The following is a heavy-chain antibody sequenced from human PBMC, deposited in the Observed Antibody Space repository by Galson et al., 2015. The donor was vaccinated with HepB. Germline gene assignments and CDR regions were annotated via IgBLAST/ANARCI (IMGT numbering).Heavy chain of an antibody. CDR2: IIPMFGTT. V-gene: IGHV1-69*13. D-gene: IGHD1-14*01. CDR3: VASSIREPYVVNYYYAMDV. J-gene: IGHJ6*02. Sequence: SVKVSCKASGGTFSNSAFSWVRQAPGQGLEWMGGIIPMFGTTNSAQKFQDRVTITADESTSTANMELSSLISEVTAVYYCVASSIREPYVVNYYYAMDVWGPGPTIIVSS. CDR1: GGTFSNSA.